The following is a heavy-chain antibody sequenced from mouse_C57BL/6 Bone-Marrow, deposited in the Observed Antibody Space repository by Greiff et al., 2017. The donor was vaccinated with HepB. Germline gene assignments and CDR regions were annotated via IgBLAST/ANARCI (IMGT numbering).Heavy chain of an antibody. V-gene: IGHV1-47*01. J-gene: IGHJ1*03. CDR3: ARGGYGSSHWYFDV. CDR2: FHPYNDDT. D-gene: IGHD1-1*01. CDR1: GYTFTTYP. Sequence: QVQLKQSGAELVKPGASVKMSCKASGYTFTTYPIEWMKQNHGKSLEWIGNFHPYNDDTKYNEKFKGKATLTVEKSSSTVYLELSRLTSDDSAVYYCARGGYGSSHWYFDVWGTGTTVTVSS.